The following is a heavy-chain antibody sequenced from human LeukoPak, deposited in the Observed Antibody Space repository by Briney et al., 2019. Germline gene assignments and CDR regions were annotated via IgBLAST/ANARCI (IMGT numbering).Heavy chain of an antibody. Sequence: GGSLRLSCAASGFSFSNYWMHWVRQAPGRGLVWVSRIKSDGSSTSYADFVKGRFTISRDNSKNTLYLQMDSLRAEDTAVYYCAKDGSIGAAEYYFDSWGQGTLVTVSS. J-gene: IGHJ4*02. CDR2: IKSDGSST. D-gene: IGHD2-15*01. CDR3: AKDGSIGAAEYYFDS. CDR1: GFSFSNYW. V-gene: IGHV3-74*01.